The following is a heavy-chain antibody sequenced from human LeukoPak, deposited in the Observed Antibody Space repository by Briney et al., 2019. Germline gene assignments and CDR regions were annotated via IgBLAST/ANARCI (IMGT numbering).Heavy chain of an antibody. CDR3: SRETNYARFDL. CDR1: GFTFSSYN. Sequence: GGSLRLSCAASGFTFSSYNINWVRQAPGKGLEWVSYISSRSATMYYADSVKGRFTISRDNAKNSLYLQMNSLRAEDTAVYYCSRETNYARFDLWGLGTLVTVSS. J-gene: IGHJ5*02. D-gene: IGHD3-16*01. V-gene: IGHV3-48*01. CDR2: ISSRSATM.